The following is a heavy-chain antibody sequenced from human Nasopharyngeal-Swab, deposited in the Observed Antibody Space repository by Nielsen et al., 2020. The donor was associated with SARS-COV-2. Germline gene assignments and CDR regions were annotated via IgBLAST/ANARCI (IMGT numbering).Heavy chain of an antibody. CDR3: ATQSGGRDYYYGMDV. Sequence: ASVKVSCKVSGYTLTELSMHWVRQAPGKGLEWMGGFDPEDGETIYAQKFQGRVTMTEDTSTDTAYMELRSLRSEDTAVYYCATQSGGRDYYYGMDVWGQGTTVTVSS. J-gene: IGHJ6*02. V-gene: IGHV1-24*01. D-gene: IGHD3-10*01. CDR1: GYTLTELS. CDR2: FDPEDGET.